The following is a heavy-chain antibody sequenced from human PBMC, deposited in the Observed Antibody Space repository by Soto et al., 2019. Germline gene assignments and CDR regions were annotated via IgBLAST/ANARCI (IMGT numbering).Heavy chain of an antibody. CDR1: GFTFSDYW. D-gene: IGHD6-19*01. CDR3: ARVQVAEAY. J-gene: IGHJ4*02. CDR2: IRQDGGET. V-gene: IGHV3-7*01. Sequence: EVHLVESGGGLVQPGGPLRLSCVASGFTFSDYWMSWVRQAPGKGLEWVANIRQDGGETYYLDSVKGRFTISRDNAKNSLFLQMNSLRLEDMAVYYCARVQVAEAYWGQGTLGTVSS.